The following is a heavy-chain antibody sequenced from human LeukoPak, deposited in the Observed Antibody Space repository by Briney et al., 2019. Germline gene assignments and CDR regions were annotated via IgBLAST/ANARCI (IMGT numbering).Heavy chain of an antibody. D-gene: IGHD6-6*01. CDR3: ARDLNSSPDY. Sequence: GGSLRLSCAASGFTFSSYAVHWVRQAPGKGLEYVSAISSNGGSTYYANSVKGRFTISRDNSKNTLYLQMGSLRAEDMAVYYCARDLNSSPDYWGQGTLVTVSS. CDR2: ISSNGGST. J-gene: IGHJ4*02. CDR1: GFTFSSYA. V-gene: IGHV3-64*01.